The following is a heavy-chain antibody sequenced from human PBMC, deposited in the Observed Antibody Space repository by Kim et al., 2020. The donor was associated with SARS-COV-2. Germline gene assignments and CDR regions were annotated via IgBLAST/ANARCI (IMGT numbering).Heavy chain of an antibody. Sequence: SETLSLTCTVSGGSVSSGHYWSWNRQPPGKGLEWIGYVSYTGSTKYNPSLKSRVSISLDTSTNQFSLTLNSVTAADTAVNYCVQDLGRAAAGWGRGTLV. D-gene: IGHD6-13*01. CDR3: VQDLGRAAAG. CDR1: GGSVSSGHY. J-gene: IGHJ4*02. CDR2: VSYTGST. V-gene: IGHV4-61*01.